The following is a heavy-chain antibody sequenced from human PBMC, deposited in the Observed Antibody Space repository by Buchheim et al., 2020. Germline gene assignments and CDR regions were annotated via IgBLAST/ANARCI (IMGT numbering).Heavy chain of an antibody. CDR2: ISYDGSNK. CDR3: ARDRHWSSSWHNWFDP. V-gene: IGHV3-30*03. D-gene: IGHD6-13*01. Sequence: QVQLVESGGGVVQPGRSLRLSCAASGFTFSSYGMHWVRQAPGKGLVWVAVISYDGSNKYYADSVKGRFTISRDNAKNSLYLQMNSLRAEDTAVYYCARDRHWSSSWHNWFDPWGQGTL. J-gene: IGHJ5*02. CDR1: GFTFSSYG.